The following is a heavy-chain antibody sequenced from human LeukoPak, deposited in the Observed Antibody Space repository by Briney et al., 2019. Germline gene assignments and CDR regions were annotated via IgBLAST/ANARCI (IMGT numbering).Heavy chain of an antibody. J-gene: IGHJ3*02. D-gene: IGHD5-18*01. CDR3: ARDTAMPLIDDAFDI. Sequence: GASVTLSCKASGYTFTNYGISWVRQAPGQGLEWMGWISAKNGNTKYAEKFQGRVTMTTSTPTSTAYMELGSLRSDDTAVYYCARDTAMPLIDDAFDIWGQGTMVTVSS. CDR2: ISAKNGNT. CDR1: GYTFTNYG. V-gene: IGHV1-18*01.